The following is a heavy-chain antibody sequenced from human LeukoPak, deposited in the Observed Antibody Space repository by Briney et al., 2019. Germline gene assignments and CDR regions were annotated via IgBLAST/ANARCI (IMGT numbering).Heavy chain of an antibody. Sequence: PSETLSLTCTVSGGSISSGSYYWSWIRQPAGKGLEWIGRIYTSGSTNYNPSLKSRVTISVDTSKNQFSLKLSSVTAADTAVYYCARELHDFWSGYTNWFDPWGQGTLVTVSS. V-gene: IGHV4-61*02. CDR1: GGSISSGSYY. D-gene: IGHD3-3*01. CDR3: ARELHDFWSGYTNWFDP. J-gene: IGHJ5*02. CDR2: IYTSGST.